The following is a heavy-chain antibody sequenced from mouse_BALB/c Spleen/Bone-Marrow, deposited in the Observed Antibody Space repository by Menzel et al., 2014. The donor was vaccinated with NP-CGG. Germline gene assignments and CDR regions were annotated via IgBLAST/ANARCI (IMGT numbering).Heavy chain of an antibody. CDR2: IHPGSGGT. CDR1: SFTFTDYE. J-gene: IGHJ2*01. CDR3: TREKVGDFDY. V-gene: IGHV1-15*01. Sequence: VHLVESGAELVRPGASVKLSCKALSFTFTDYEMHWVKQTPVHGLEWIGTIHPGSGGTAYNQKFKDMATLTADKSSSTAYMELSSLTSEDSAVYYCTREKVGDFDYWGQGTTLTVSS.